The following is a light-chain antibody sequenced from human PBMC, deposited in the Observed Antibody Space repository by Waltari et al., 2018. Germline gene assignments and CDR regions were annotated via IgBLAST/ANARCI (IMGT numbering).Light chain of an antibody. J-gene: IGKJ1*01. V-gene: IGKV4-1*01. CDR1: QSVLYSSNNKNY. Sequence: DIVMTQSPDSLAVSLGERATINCKSSQSVLYSSNNKNYLAWYQQKPGQPPKLLIYWASTRESVVPDRFSGSGSGTDFTLTISRLQAEDVAVYYCQQYYSTPPTFGQGTKVEIK. CDR3: QQYYSTPPT. CDR2: WAS.